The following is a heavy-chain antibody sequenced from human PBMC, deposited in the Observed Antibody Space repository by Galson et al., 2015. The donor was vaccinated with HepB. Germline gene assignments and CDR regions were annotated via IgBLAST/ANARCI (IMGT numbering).Heavy chain of an antibody. Sequence: SLRLSCAASGFTFSSYAMHWVRQAPGKGLEWVALISYDGSNKYNADSVKGRFTISRDNSKNTLYLQMNSLRPEDTAVYYCARDYRPWGSYRWTFDYWAPGTRVTVSS. J-gene: IGHJ4*02. CDR3: ARDYRPWGSYRWTFDY. CDR2: ISYDGSNK. D-gene: IGHD3-16*02. CDR1: GFTFSSYA. V-gene: IGHV3-30*04.